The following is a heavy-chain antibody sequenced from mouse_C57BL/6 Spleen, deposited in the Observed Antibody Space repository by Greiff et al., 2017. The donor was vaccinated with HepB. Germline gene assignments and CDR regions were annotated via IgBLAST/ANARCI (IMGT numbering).Heavy chain of an antibody. Sequence: VKLQESGPELVKPGASVKISCKASGYAFSSSWMNWVKQRPGKGLEWIGRIYPGDGDTNYNGKFKGKATLTADKSSSTAYMQLSSLTSEDSAVYFCARWGPHYYGSSNWYFDVWGTGTTVTVSS. J-gene: IGHJ1*03. D-gene: IGHD1-1*01. CDR3: ARWGPHYYGSSNWYFDV. CDR2: IYPGDGDT. V-gene: IGHV1-82*01. CDR1: GYAFSSSW.